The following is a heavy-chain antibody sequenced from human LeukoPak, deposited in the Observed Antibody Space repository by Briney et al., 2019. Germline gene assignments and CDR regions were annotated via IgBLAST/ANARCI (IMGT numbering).Heavy chain of an antibody. J-gene: IGHJ3*02. Sequence: GGSLRLSCAASGFTFNSYWMSWVRQAPGKGLEWVANIKQDGSEKYYVDSVKGRFTISRDNAKNSLYLQMNSLRAEDTAVYYCARDLYDFWSGSLDAFDIWGQGTMVTVSS. V-gene: IGHV3-7*01. CDR1: GFTFNSYW. CDR2: IKQDGSEK. D-gene: IGHD3-3*01. CDR3: ARDLYDFWSGSLDAFDI.